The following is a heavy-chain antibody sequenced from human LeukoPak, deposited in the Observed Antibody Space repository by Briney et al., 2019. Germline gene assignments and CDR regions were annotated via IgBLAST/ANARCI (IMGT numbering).Heavy chain of an antibody. Sequence: SETLSLTCTVSGGSISSSSYYWGWIRQPPGKGLEWIGSIYYSGSTYYNPSLKSRVTISVDTSKNQFPLKLSSVTAADTAVYYCARLAITGTTYFDYWGQGTLVTVSS. D-gene: IGHD1-7*01. J-gene: IGHJ4*02. CDR3: ARLAITGTTYFDY. V-gene: IGHV4-39*01. CDR1: GGSISSSSYY. CDR2: IYYSGST.